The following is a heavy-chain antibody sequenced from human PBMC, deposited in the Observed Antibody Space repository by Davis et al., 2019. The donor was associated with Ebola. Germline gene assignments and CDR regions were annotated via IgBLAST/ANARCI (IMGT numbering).Heavy chain of an antibody. J-gene: IGHJ5*02. CDR2: IYYSGIT. V-gene: IGHV4-39*01. CDR1: GGSIISSSSY. CDR3: ARQGWCGYSLRHWLDP. Sequence: SETLSLTCTVSGGSIISSSSYWGWIRQPPRKGLEWIGRIYYSGITYYNPSLKSRVTISVDTSKNQFSLKLRSVTAADTAVYYCARQGWCGYSLRHWLDPWGRGTLVTVGS. D-gene: IGHD3-3*01.